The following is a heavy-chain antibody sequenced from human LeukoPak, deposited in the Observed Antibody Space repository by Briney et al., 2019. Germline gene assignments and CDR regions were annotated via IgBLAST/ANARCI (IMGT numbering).Heavy chain of an antibody. CDR3: CRDSSAGPWFGSSLDS. CDR1: GFTFGDYP. V-gene: IGHV3-49*04. CDR2: IRSKVYGGAT. J-gene: IGHJ4*02. Sequence: PGRSLRLSCATSGFTFGDYPMTWVRQAPGKGLEWVGFIRSKVYGGATEYAASVKGRFTISRDDSKGVAFLQMNSLRAEDTAVYYCCRDSSAGPWFGSSLDSWGQGTLVTVSS. D-gene: IGHD3-10*01.